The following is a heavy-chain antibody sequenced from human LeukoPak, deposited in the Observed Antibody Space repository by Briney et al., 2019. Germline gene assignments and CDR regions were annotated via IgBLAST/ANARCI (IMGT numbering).Heavy chain of an antibody. D-gene: IGHD1-7*01. CDR1: RFTFSTYG. CDR3: ARDSWNYRLLDS. Sequence: GGSLRLSCAASRFTFSTYGIHWVRQAPGKGLEWVAVIWYDGSNKYYADSVKGRFTISRDNSKNTLYLQMNSLRAEDTAVYYCARDSWNYRLLDSWGQGTLVTVSS. J-gene: IGHJ4*02. V-gene: IGHV3-33*01. CDR2: IWYDGSNK.